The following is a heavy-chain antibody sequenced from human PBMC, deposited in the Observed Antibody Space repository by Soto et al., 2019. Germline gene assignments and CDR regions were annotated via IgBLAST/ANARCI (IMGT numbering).Heavy chain of an antibody. CDR2: IIPIFGTA. CDR1: GGTFSSYA. D-gene: IGHD4-4*01. V-gene: IGHV1-69*01. Sequence: QVQLVQSGAEVKKPGSSVKVSCKASGGTFSSYAISWVRQAPGQGLEWMGGIIPIFGTANYAQKFQGRVTITADESTSTAYMELSSLRSEDTAVYYCARDPSYSNYGAYYYGMDVRGQGTTVTVSS. J-gene: IGHJ6*02. CDR3: ARDPSYSNYGAYYYGMDV.